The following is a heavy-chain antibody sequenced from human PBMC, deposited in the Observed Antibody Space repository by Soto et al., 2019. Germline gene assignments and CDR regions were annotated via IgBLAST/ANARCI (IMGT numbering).Heavy chain of an antibody. J-gene: IGHJ6*02. Sequence: EVQLVESGGGLVQPGGSLKLSCAASGFTFSGSAMHWVRQASGKGLEWVGRIRSKANSYATAYAASVKGRFTISRDDSKNTAHLQMTSLQTEDTAVYYCTSSALIDYYDYSGMEIWGQGTTVTVSS. CDR1: GFTFSGSA. CDR3: TSSALIDYYDYSGMEI. D-gene: IGHD3-22*01. CDR2: IRSKANSYAT. V-gene: IGHV3-73*02.